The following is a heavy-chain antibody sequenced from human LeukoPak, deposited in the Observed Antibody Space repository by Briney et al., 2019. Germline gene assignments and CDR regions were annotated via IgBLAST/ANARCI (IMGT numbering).Heavy chain of an antibody. CDR2: IKQDGSEK. J-gene: IGHJ3*02. CDR1: GFTFSSYW. Sequence: RAGGSLRLSCAASGFTFSSYWMSWVRQAPGKGLEWVANIKQDGSEKYYVDSVKGRFTISRDNAKNSLYLQMNSLRAEDTAVYYCARGSGYYAIIAFDIGGKGTMVTVSS. V-gene: IGHV3-7*01. CDR3: ARGSGYYAIIAFDI. D-gene: IGHD3-10*01.